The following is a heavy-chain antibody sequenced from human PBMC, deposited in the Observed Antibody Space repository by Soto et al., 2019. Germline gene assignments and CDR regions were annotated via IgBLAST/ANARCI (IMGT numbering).Heavy chain of an antibody. Sequence: ASVKVSCKASGYTFTSYGISWVRQAPGQGLEWMGWISAYNGNTNYAQKLQDRVTMTTDTSTSTDDRELRSLRPDDTAVYYCARDKGDDFWSGYYTGAFDIWGQGTMVTVSS. V-gene: IGHV1-18*01. D-gene: IGHD3-3*01. CDR3: ARDKGDDFWSGYYTGAFDI. J-gene: IGHJ3*02. CDR2: ISAYNGNT. CDR1: GYTFTSYG.